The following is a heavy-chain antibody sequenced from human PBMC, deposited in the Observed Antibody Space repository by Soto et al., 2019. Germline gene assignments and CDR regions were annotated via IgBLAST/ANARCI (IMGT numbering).Heavy chain of an antibody. CDR2: IYYSGST. CDR1: GGSISSGGDY. J-gene: IGHJ6*03. Sequence: SETLSLTYTVSGGSISSGGDYWSWIRQHPGKGLEWIGYIYYSGSTYYNPSLKSRVTISVDTSKNQFSLKLSSVTAADTAVYYCARDHTGTDAGYYYMDVWGKGTTVTVSS. CDR3: ARDHTGTDAGYYYMDV. V-gene: IGHV4-31*03. D-gene: IGHD1-1*01.